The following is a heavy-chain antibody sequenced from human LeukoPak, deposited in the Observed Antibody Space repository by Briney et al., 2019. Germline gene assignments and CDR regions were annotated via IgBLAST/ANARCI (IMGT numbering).Heavy chain of an antibody. CDR3: ARGGWSYSSNLWGGYFDY. J-gene: IGHJ4*02. CDR2: INHSGST. CDR1: GGSFSGYY. Sequence: PSETLSLTCAVYGGSFSGYYWSWIRQPPGKGLEWIGEINHSGSTNYNPSLKSRVTISVDTSKNQFSLKLSSVTAADTAVYYCARGGWSYSSNLWGGYFDYWGQGTLVTVSS. D-gene: IGHD6-13*01. V-gene: IGHV4-34*01.